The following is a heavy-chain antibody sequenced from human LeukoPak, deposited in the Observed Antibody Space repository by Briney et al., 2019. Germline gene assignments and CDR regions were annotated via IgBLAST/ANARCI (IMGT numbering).Heavy chain of an antibody. CDR3: ARDLYDYYLDY. Sequence: GGSLRLSCVASGFSFSHYGMHWVRQAPGKGLEWVAGVRFDGSDKYHEGSVKGRFTISRDTSKNTVYLQMDSLRDDDTAVYYCARDLYDYYLDYWGQGTLVTVSS. CDR1: GFSFSHYG. D-gene: IGHD3-3*01. CDR2: VRFDGSDK. J-gene: IGHJ4*02. V-gene: IGHV3-33*01.